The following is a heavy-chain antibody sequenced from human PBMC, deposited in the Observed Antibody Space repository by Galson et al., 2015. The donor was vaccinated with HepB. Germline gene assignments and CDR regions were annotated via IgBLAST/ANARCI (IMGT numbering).Heavy chain of an antibody. CDR1: GFTLSSYA. CDR3: AKDRDCSSTSCPVDY. CDR2: ISGSGGST. J-gene: IGHJ4*02. V-gene: IGHV3-23*01. D-gene: IGHD2-2*01. Sequence: SLRLSCAASGFTLSSYAMSWVRQAPGRGLEWVSAISGSGGSTYYADSVKGRFTISRDNSKNTLYLQMNSLRAEDTAVYYCAKDRDCSSTSCPVDYWGQGTLGTVSS.